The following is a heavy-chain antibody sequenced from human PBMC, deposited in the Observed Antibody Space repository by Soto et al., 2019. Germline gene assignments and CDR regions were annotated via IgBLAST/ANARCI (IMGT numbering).Heavy chain of an antibody. CDR1: GGSISSSSYC. V-gene: IGHV4-39*01. J-gene: IGHJ5*02. CDR3: ARRSFSGIAAAGTRFDP. CDR2: VYYSGST. Sequence: ASETLSLTCTVSGGSISSSSYCWGWIRQPPGKGLEWIGSVYYSGSTYYNPSLKSRVTISVDTSKNQFSLKLSSVTAADTAVYYCARRSFSGIAAAGTRFDPWGQGTLVTVS. D-gene: IGHD6-13*01.